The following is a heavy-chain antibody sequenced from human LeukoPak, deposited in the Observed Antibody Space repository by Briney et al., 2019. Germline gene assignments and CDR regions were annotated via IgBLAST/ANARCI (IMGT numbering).Heavy chain of an antibody. D-gene: IGHD1-26*01. CDR1: GASISGSGYY. CDR3: AKSGGYGLIDY. V-gene: IGHV4-39*01. CDR2: IYDSGST. J-gene: IGHJ4*02. Sequence: SETLSLTCIVSGASISGSGYYWGWIRQPPGKGLEWIGNIYDSGSTYYNASLQSRVTISIDTSKNQFSLRLSSVTAADTAMYYCAKSGGYGLIDYWGQGTLVTVSS.